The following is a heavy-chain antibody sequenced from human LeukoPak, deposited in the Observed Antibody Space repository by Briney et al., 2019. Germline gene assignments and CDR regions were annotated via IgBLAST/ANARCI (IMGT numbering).Heavy chain of an antibody. CDR1: GGSIINYY. CDR3: ARLSEDSSGYYYPTIFDS. CDR2: IYYSGST. V-gene: IGHV4-59*08. Sequence: SETLSLTCTVSGGSIINYYWSWIRQPPGKGLEWIGCIYYSGSTTYNPSLQSRVAISVDTSKNQFSLKLRSVTAADTAVYYCARLSEDSSGYYYPTIFDSWGQGTLVTVSS. D-gene: IGHD3-22*01. J-gene: IGHJ4*02.